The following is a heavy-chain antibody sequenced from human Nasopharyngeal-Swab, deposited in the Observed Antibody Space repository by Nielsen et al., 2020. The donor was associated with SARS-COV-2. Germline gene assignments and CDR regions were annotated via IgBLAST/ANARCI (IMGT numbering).Heavy chain of an antibody. J-gene: IGHJ6*02. Sequence: GGSLRLSCAASGFTFSSYAMSWVRQAPGKGLEWVSAISGSGGSTYYADSVKGRFTISRDNSKNTLYLQMYSLRAEDKTGEDCAKGGPPGSIAAALVYYYVMDVWGQGTTVTVSS. CDR1: GFTFSSYA. CDR3: AKGGPPGSIAAALVYYYVMDV. V-gene: IGHV3-23*01. D-gene: IGHD6-13*01. CDR2: ISGSGGST.